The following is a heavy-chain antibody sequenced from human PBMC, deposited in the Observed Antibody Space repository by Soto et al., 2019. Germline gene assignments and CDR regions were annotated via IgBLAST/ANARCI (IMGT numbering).Heavy chain of an antibody. Sequence: LRLSCAASGFTFRSYAMSWVRQAPGKGLEWVSAISGSGGSTYYADSVKGRFTISRDNSKNTLYLQMNSLRAEDTAVYYCAKAGDTDYYGMDVWGQGTTVTVSS. CDR3: AKAGDTDYYGMDV. V-gene: IGHV3-23*01. J-gene: IGHJ6*02. D-gene: IGHD3-16*01. CDR1: GFTFRSYA. CDR2: ISGSGGST.